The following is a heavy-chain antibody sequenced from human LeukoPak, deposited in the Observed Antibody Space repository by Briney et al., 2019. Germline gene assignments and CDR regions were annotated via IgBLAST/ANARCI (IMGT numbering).Heavy chain of an antibody. CDR2: IYYSGNT. CDR1: GGSIFSSNSY. D-gene: IGHD1-26*01. J-gene: IGHJ6*03. CDR3: ARVLKYSGSYSGSYYYMDV. V-gene: IGHV4-39*01. Sequence: PSETLSLTCTVSGGSIFSSNSYWGWIRQPPGKGLEWIGSIYYSGNTYYNASLKSRVTISVDTSKNQFSLKLNSVTAADTAVYYCARVLKYSGSYSGSYYYMDVWGKGTTVTVSS.